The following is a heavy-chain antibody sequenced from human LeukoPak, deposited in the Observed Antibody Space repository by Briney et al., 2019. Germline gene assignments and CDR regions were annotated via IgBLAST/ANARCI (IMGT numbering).Heavy chain of an antibody. CDR1: GFIFSNYW. CDR2: INSDGSST. D-gene: IGHD2-15*01. Sequence: GGSLRLSCAASGFIFSNYWMHWVRQAPGKGLVWVSRINSDGSSTTYADSVKGRFTISRDNAKNTLYLQMNSLRAEDTAVYYCARRDCSGGTCYSAYWGQGTLVTVSS. V-gene: IGHV3-74*03. CDR3: ARRDCSGGTCYSAY. J-gene: IGHJ4*02.